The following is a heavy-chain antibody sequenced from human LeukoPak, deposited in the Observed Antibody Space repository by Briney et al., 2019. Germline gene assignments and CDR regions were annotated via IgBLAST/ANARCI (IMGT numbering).Heavy chain of an antibody. Sequence: SETLSLTCAVYGGSFSGYYWSWIRQPPGKGLEWIGSIYYSGSTYYNPSLKSRVTISVDTSKNQFSLKLSSVTAADTAVYYCARAEMATMAFDYWGQGTLVTVSS. J-gene: IGHJ4*02. V-gene: IGHV4-34*01. D-gene: IGHD5-24*01. CDR2: IYYSGST. CDR3: ARAEMATMAFDY. CDR1: GGSFSGYY.